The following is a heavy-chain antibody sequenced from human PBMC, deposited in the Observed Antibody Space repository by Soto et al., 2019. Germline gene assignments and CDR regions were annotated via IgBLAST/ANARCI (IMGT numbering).Heavy chain of an antibody. CDR3: AKYFFVHYGSGSYYNH. Sequence: EVQLLESGGGLVQRGGSLRLSCAASGFTFSSNAMSWVRQAPGKGLEWVSAITGRGGSPYYADSVKGRFTNSRDNSKNTLYLQMNSLRAEDTAAYYCAKYFFVHYGSGSYYNHWGQGTLVTVSS. J-gene: IGHJ5*02. CDR1: GFTFSSNA. D-gene: IGHD3-10*01. V-gene: IGHV3-23*01. CDR2: ITGRGGSP.